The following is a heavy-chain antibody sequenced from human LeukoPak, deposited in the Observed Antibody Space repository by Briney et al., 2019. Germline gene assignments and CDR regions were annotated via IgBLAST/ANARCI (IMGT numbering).Heavy chain of an antibody. D-gene: IGHD5-18*01. CDR3: ARAVGYSYALGYYYYYYMDV. Sequence: SETLSLTCTVSGGSISSYYWSWIRQPPGKGLEWIGYIYYSGSTNNNPSLKSRVTISVDTSKNQFSLKLSSVTAADTAVYYCARAVGYSYALGYYYYYYMDVWGKGTTVTISS. V-gene: IGHV4-59*01. CDR1: GGSISSYY. J-gene: IGHJ6*03. CDR2: IYYSGST.